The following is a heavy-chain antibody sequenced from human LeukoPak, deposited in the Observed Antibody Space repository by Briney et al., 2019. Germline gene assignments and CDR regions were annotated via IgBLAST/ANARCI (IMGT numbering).Heavy chain of an antibody. CDR1: GYTFTSYY. CDR2: INPNSGGT. CDR3: ARATKLQMVRGVIKYFDY. V-gene: IGHV1-2*02. D-gene: IGHD3-10*01. Sequence: VASVKVSRKASGYTFTSYYMHWVRQAPGQGLEWMGWINPNSGGTNYAQKFQGRVTMTRDTSISTAYMELSRLRSDDTAVYYCARATKLQMVRGVIKYFDYWGQGTLVTVSS. J-gene: IGHJ4*02.